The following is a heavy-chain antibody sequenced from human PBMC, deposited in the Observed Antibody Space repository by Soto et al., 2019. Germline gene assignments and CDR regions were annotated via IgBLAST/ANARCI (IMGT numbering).Heavy chain of an antibody. CDR2: INHSGTA. V-gene: IGHV4-34*02. CDR3: ARVSRGYYDS. J-gene: IGHJ4*02. Sequence: QVQLQQWGAGLLKPSETLSLACAVYGGSFRSYFWSWIRQSPGKGLEWIGEINHSGTANYNPSLGSRVTISVDKSKKQFSLKLNSVSAADTAVYYCARVSRGYYDSWGQGPLLTVSS. D-gene: IGHD2-15*01. CDR1: GGSFRSYF.